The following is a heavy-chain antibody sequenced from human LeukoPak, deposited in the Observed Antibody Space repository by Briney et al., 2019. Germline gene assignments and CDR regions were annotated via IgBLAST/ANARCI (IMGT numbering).Heavy chain of an antibody. J-gene: IGHJ4*02. CDR1: GYTFTSYG. Sequence: GASVKVSCKASGYTFTSYGILWVRQAPGQGLEWMGWINTNTGNPTYAQGFTGRFVFSLDTSVSTAYLQISSLKAEDTAVYYCARFRAWYDILTTDYWGQGTLVTVSS. CDR2: INTNTGNP. D-gene: IGHD3-9*01. V-gene: IGHV7-4-1*02. CDR3: ARFRAWYDILTTDY.